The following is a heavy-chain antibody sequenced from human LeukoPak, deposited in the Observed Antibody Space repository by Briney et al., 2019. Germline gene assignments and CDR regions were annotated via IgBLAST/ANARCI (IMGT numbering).Heavy chain of an antibody. CDR3: ARAIYDGAWFGFDY. Sequence: GGSLRLSCAASGFTFSGYGMHWVRQAPGKGLEWVAVIWNDGNKQYCADSVKGRLTISRDNSKNTLFLQMNTLRAEDTAIYYCARAIYDGAWFGFDYWGQGTLVTVSS. CDR1: GFTFSGYG. D-gene: IGHD3-10*01. V-gene: IGHV3-33*01. J-gene: IGHJ4*02. CDR2: IWNDGNKQ.